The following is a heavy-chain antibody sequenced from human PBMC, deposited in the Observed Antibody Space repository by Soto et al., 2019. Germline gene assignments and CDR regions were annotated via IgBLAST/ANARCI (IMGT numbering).Heavy chain of an antibody. V-gene: IGHV4-59*01. CDR3: ARARDVLTGDYKGSYYHFDY. D-gene: IGHD3-9*01. J-gene: IGHJ4*02. Sequence: QVQLQESGPGLVKPSETLSPTCSDSGDPITSNYWYWIPLPPGKGLAWIGYDSYSGSTNYNPSLKTRVTIFVHTAKTQLSLGLSTVTASDTAVYFCARARDVLTGDYKGSYYHFDYWGQGTAVTVSS. CDR1: GDPITSNY. CDR2: DSYSGST.